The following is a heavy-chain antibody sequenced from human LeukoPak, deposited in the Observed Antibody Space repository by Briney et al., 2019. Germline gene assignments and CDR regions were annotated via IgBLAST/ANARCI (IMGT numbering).Heavy chain of an antibody. J-gene: IGHJ4*02. V-gene: IGHV3-23*01. D-gene: IGHD3-22*01. CDR2: ITGSGGTT. CDR1: GFTFSNYA. Sequence: PGGSLRLSCAASGFTFSNYAMSWVRQAPGKGLEWVSVITGSGGTTYYADSVKGRFTISRDNSKNTLYLQMNSLRAEDTAIYYCVKYRENGYYYVVVDYWGQGTLVTVSS. CDR3: VKYRENGYYYVVVDY.